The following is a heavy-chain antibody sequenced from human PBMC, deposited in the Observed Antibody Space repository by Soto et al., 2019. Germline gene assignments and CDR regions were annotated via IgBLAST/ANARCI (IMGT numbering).Heavy chain of an antibody. CDR1: GDSINSGAYY. Sequence: SETLSLTCTVSGDSINSGAYYWTWIRQRPGKGLEWIGCIYTDGGTDYSPSLKNRVTISMDTSKNHFSLSLTSVTAADTATYFCARGLTEWSNDYWGHGTLVSVSS. CDR3: ARGLTEWSNDY. D-gene: IGHD3-3*01. J-gene: IGHJ4*01. CDR2: IYTDGGT. V-gene: IGHV4-31*03.